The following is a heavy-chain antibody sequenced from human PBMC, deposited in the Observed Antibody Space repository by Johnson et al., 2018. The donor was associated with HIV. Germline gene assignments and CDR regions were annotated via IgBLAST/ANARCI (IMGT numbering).Heavy chain of an antibody. CDR2: IKQDGSEK. CDR3: AKMFASAAGLDAFDI. V-gene: IGHV3-7*02. J-gene: IGHJ3*02. D-gene: IGHD6-13*01. Sequence: VQLVESGGGLVQPGGSLRLSCAASGFTLGSYWMTWVRQAPGKGLEWVANIKQDGSEKYYVDSVKGRFTISRDNSKNTLYLQMNSLRAEDTAVYYCAKMFASAAGLDAFDIWGQGTMVTVSS. CDR1: GFTLGSYW.